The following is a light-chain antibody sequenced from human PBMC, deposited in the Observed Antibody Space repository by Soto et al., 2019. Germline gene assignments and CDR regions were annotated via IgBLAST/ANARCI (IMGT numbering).Light chain of an antibody. CDR3: QQFNSYPIT. Sequence: DIQMTQSPSTLSASVGDRVTITCRASHSISSWLAWYQQKPGKAPNLLIYAASTLESGVPSRFSGSGSGTEFTHTISSLQPEDFATYYCQQFNSYPITFGQGTRLEI. J-gene: IGKJ5*01. V-gene: IGKV1-5*01. CDR1: HSISSW. CDR2: AAS.